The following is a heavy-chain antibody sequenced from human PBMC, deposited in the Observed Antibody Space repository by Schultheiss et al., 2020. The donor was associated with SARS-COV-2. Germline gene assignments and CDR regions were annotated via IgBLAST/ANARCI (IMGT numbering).Heavy chain of an antibody. V-gene: IGHV4-4*07. CDR2: IHHSGRN. CDR1: GGSISSYY. CDR3: ARAFWSGYRYYYGMDV. D-gene: IGHD3-3*01. J-gene: IGHJ6*02. Sequence: SETLSLTCTVSGGSISSYYWSWIRQPAGKGLEWIGYIHHSGRNYYNPSLKSRLTMSVDRSKNQFSLKLSSVTAADTAVYYCARAFWSGYRYYYGMDVWGQGTTVTVSS.